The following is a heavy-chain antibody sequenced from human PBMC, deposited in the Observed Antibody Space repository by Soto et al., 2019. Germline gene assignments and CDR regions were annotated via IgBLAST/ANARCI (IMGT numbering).Heavy chain of an antibody. J-gene: IGHJ5*02. D-gene: IGHD2-15*01. V-gene: IGHV1-69*01. CDR1: GGTFSSYA. Sequence: QVQLVQSGAEVKKPGSSVKVSCKASGGTFSSYAISWVRQAPGQGLEWMGGIIPIFGTANYAQKCQCIVTITADESTSTAYMELSSLRSEDMAVYYCARGSGGCSGGSCRGVDTWGQGTLVTVSS. CDR2: IIPIFGTA. CDR3: ARGSGGCSGGSCRGVDT.